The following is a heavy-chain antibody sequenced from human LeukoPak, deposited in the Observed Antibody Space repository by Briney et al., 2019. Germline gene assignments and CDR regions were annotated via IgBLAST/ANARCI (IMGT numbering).Heavy chain of an antibody. J-gene: IGHJ3*02. Sequence: GGSLRLSCAASGFTVSSNYMSWVRQAPGKGLEWVSVIYSGGSTYYADSVKGRFTISRDNSKNTLYLQMNSLRAEDTAVYYCARFGPAATDAFDIWGQGTMVTVSS. CDR2: IYSGGST. V-gene: IGHV3-66*01. CDR3: ARFGPAATDAFDI. CDR1: GFTVSSNY. D-gene: IGHD2-2*01.